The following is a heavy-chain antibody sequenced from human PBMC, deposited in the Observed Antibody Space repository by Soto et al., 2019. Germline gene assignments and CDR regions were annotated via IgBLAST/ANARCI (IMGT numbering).Heavy chain of an antibody. V-gene: IGHV3-23*01. J-gene: IGHJ4*02. CDR2: ISGSGGSS. D-gene: IGHD2-15*01. CDR1: GFTFSSHA. CDR3: AKDPSRMPGGIFPFDY. Sequence: GWSLKLSCAASGFTFSSHAMSWVRQAPGKGLEWVSAISGSGGSSYYADSVKGRFTISRDNSKNTLYLQMNSLRVEDTAVYYCAKDPSRMPGGIFPFDYWGQGTLVTVSS.